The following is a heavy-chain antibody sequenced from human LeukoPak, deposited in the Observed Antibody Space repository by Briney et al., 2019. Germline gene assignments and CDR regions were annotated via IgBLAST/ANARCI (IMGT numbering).Heavy chain of an antibody. V-gene: IGHV3-33*01. Sequence: GVSLRLSCAASGFTFSSYGMHWVRQAPGKGLEWVAVIWYDGSNKYYADSVKGRFTISRDNSKNTPYLQMNSLRAEDTAVYYCARDQRVAYSSSWYGGAFDIWGQGTMVTVSS. CDR2: IWYDGSNK. J-gene: IGHJ3*02. CDR1: GFTFSSYG. CDR3: ARDQRVAYSSSWYGGAFDI. D-gene: IGHD6-13*01.